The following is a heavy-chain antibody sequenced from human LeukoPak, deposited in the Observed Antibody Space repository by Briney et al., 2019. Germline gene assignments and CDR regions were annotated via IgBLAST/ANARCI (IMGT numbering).Heavy chain of an antibody. V-gene: IGHV1-8*01. Sequence: ASVKVSCKASGYTFTSYDINWVRQATGQGLEWMGWMNPNSGNTGYAQKFQGRVTMTRNTSISTAYMELSSLRSEDTAVYYCARERYYDYVWGSYRRQDWFDPWGQGTLVTVSS. D-gene: IGHD3-16*02. CDR1: GYTFTSYD. CDR2: MNPNSGNT. J-gene: IGHJ5*02. CDR3: ARERYYDYVWGSYRRQDWFDP.